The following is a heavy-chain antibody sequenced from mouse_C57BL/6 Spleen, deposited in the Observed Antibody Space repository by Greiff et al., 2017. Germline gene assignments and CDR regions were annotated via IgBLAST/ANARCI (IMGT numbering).Heavy chain of an antibody. Sequence: VQLKESGPELVKPGASVKISCKASGYSFTDYNMNWVKQSNGKSLEWIGVINPNYGTTSYNQKFKGKATLTVDQSSSTAYMQLNSLTSEDSAVYYCARTLITTVVARYYFDYWGQGTTLTVSS. D-gene: IGHD1-1*01. CDR1: GYSFTDYN. CDR3: ARTLITTVVARYYFDY. J-gene: IGHJ2*01. CDR2: INPNYGTT. V-gene: IGHV1-39*01.